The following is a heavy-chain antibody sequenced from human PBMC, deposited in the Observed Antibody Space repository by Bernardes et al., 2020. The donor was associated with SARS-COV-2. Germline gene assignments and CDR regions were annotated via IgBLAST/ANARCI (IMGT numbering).Heavy chain of an antibody. D-gene: IGHD5-18*01. CDR1: GYSFPAYD. J-gene: IGHJ5*02. CDR2: LNHNSGHT. CDR3: ATVVGYSYGGGWFDP. Sequence: ASVKVSCKTSGYSFPAYDINLVRQAPGQGLEWMGWLNHNSGHTGYPQKFQGRVTMTTDTSTSTAYMELRSLRFDDTPVYYCATVVGYSYGGGWFDPWGQGTLVTVSS. V-gene: IGHV1-8*01.